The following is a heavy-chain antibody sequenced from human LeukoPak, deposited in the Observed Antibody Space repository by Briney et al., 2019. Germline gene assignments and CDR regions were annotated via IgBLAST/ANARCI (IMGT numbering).Heavy chain of an antibody. CDR1: GFTFSSYA. D-gene: IGHD4-17*01. CDR2: ISYDGSKK. V-gene: IGHV3-30-3*01. Sequence: GGSLRLSCAASGFTFSSYAMHWVRQAPGKGLEWVAVISYDGSKKYYADSVKGRFTISRDNSKNTLYLQMSSLRGEDTAVYYCARDLTTVTTNYWGQGTLVTVSS. CDR3: ARDLTTVTTNY. J-gene: IGHJ4*02.